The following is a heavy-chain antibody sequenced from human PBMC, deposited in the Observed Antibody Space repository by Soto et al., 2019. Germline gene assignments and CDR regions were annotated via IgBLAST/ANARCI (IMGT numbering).Heavy chain of an antibody. CDR1: GGSISSYY. Sequence: SETLSLTCTVSGGSISSYYWSWIRQPPGKGLEWIGYIYYSGSTNYNPSLKSRVTISVDTSKNQFSLKLSSVTAADTAVYYCATSLYSSGWYGGWGQGTLVTVS. J-gene: IGHJ4*02. CDR3: ATSLYSSGWYGG. D-gene: IGHD6-19*01. CDR2: IYYSGST. V-gene: IGHV4-59*01.